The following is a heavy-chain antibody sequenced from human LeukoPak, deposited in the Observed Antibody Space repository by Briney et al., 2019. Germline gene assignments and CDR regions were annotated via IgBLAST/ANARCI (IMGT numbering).Heavy chain of an antibody. D-gene: IGHD5-18*01. CDR3: ANVGSELWRTGAFAI. CDR2: IRYDGSNK. J-gene: IGHJ3*02. CDR1: GFTFSSYG. V-gene: IGHV3-30*02. Sequence: GGSLRLYCAASGFTFSSYGMHWVRQAPGKGLEWVAFIRYDGSNKYYADSVKGRFTISRDNSKNTLYLQMNSLRAEDTAVYYCANVGSELWRTGAFAIWGEGTMVTVSS.